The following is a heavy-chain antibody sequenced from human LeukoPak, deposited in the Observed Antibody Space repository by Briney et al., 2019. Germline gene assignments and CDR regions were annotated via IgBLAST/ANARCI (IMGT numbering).Heavy chain of an antibody. Sequence: SETLSLTCTVSGGSVSSGSYYWSWIRQPPGKGLEWIGYIYYSGSTKYNPSLKSRVTISVDTTKNQFSLKLSSVTAADTAVYYCASVYGGNWYDAFDIWGQGKIVTVSS. D-gene: IGHD4-23*01. CDR3: ASVYGGNWYDAFDI. CDR1: GGSVSSGSYY. V-gene: IGHV4-61*01. CDR2: IYYSGST. J-gene: IGHJ3*02.